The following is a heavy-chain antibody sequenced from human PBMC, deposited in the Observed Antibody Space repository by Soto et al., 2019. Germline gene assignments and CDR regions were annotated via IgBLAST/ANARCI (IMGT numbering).Heavy chain of an antibody. CDR2: INAGNGNT. CDR1: GYTFTSYA. D-gene: IGHD2-15*01. V-gene: IGHV1-3*01. Sequence: GASVKVSCKASGYTFTSYAMHWVRQAPGQRLEWMGWINAGNGNTKYSQKFQGRVTITRDTSASTAYMELSSLRSEDTAVYYCARDLSGVVVVADAFDYWGQGTLVTAPQ. J-gene: IGHJ4*02. CDR3: ARDLSGVVVVADAFDY.